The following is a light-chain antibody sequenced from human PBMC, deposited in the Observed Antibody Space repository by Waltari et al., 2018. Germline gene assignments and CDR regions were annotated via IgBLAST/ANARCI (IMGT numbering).Light chain of an antibody. Sequence: QSALTQPASVSGSPGQSITLSCPGPSSDVGGYNFFAWYQQHPGKAPKLRIYDVNNRPSGVSNRFSGSKSGNTASLTISGLQAEDEADYYCSSYTSISTLVFGTGTKVTVL. CDR1: SSDVGGYNF. CDR2: DVN. CDR3: SSYTSISTLV. J-gene: IGLJ1*01. V-gene: IGLV2-14*03.